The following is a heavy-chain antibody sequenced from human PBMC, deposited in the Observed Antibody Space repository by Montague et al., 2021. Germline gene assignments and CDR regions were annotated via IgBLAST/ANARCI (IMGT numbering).Heavy chain of an antibody. CDR2: INGNSINI. V-gene: IGHV3-9*01. Sequence: SLRLSCAASGFIFNNYIMNWVRQAPGKGLEWVSGINGNSINIDYADSVRGRFTISRDNAKNSLYLQMNSLRAEDTAVYYCVKDTRDYYPDFWGQGSLVTVSS. CDR1: GFIFNNYI. D-gene: IGHD3-3*01. J-gene: IGHJ4*02. CDR3: VKDTRDYYPDF.